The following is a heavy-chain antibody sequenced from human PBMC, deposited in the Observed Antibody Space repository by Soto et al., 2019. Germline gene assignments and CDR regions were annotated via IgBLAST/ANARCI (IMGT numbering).Heavy chain of an antibody. CDR2: MSGSGGST. CDR1: GFTFSSYA. CDR3: AKSRRITMIVVDY. J-gene: IGHJ4*02. Sequence: EVQLLESGGGLVQPGGSLRLSCAASGFTFSSYAMSWVRQAPGKGLEWVSAMSGSGGSTYYADSVKGRFTISRDNSKNPLYLQMNSLRAEDTAVYYCAKSRRITMIVVDYWGQGTLVTVSS. D-gene: IGHD3-22*01. V-gene: IGHV3-23*01.